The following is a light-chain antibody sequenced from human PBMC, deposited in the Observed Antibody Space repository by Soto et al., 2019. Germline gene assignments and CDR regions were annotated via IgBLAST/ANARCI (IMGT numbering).Light chain of an antibody. Sequence: GDRVTITCRASQSISSWLAWYQQKPGKAPKLMIYDASSLESGVPSRFSGSGSGTEFTLTISSLQPDDFATYYCQQYSTYSWTLGQGTKVDIK. V-gene: IGKV1-5*01. CDR2: DAS. CDR3: QQYSTYSWT. J-gene: IGKJ1*01. CDR1: QSISSW.